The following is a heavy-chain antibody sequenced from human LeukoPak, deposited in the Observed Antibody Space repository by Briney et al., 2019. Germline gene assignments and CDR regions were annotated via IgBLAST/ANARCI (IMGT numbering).Heavy chain of an antibody. J-gene: IGHJ6*02. D-gene: IGHD4-4*01. CDR3: ARDLASTVYYYYGLDV. Sequence: GGSLRLSCAASGFTFTSYAMHWVRQAPGKELEWVAVISYDGSNKYYADSVKGRFTISRDNSKNTLYLQMNSLRPEDTAVYSCARDLASTVYYYYGLDVWGQGTTVTVSS. CDR1: GFTFTSYA. CDR2: ISYDGSNK. V-gene: IGHV3-30-3*01.